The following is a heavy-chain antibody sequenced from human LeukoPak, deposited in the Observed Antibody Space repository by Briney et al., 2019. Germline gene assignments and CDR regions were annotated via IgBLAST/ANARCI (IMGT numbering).Heavy chain of an antibody. CDR2: IRYDGSNK. CDR3: AKDPGSYRYSGSYNDY. CDR1: GFTFSSYG. Sequence: GGSLRLSCAASGFTFSSYGMHWVRQAPGKGLEWVAFIRYDGSNKYYADSVKGRFTISRDNSKNTLYLQMNNLRAEDTAVYYCAKDPGSYRYSGSYNDYWGQGTLVTVSS. V-gene: IGHV3-30*02. J-gene: IGHJ4*02. D-gene: IGHD1-26*01.